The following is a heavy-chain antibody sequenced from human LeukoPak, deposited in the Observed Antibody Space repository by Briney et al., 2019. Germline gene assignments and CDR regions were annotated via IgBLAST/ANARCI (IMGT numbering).Heavy chain of an antibody. D-gene: IGHD3-16*02. CDR1: GFPFSSYW. CDR2: IKQDGSKK. CDR3: ARVVWGSSRYSDY. V-gene: IGHV3-7*01. Sequence: GGSLRLSCVASGFPFSSYWMTWVRQAPGKGLEWVANIKQDGSKKSYVDSVKGRFTISRDNAKNSLYLQMNSLRDEDTAVYYCARVVWGSSRYSDYWGQGTLVTVSS. J-gene: IGHJ4*02.